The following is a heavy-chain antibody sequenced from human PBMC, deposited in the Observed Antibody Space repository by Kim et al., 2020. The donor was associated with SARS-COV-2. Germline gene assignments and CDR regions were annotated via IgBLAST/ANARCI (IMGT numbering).Heavy chain of an antibody. V-gene: IGHV4-59*13. Sequence: SETLSLTCTVSGGSISSYYWSWIRQPPGKGLEWIGYIYYSGSTNYNPSLKSRVTISVDTSKNQFSLKLSSVTAADTAVYYCARETGYSYGYDYWGQGTLVTVSS. D-gene: IGHD5-18*01. CDR2: IYYSGST. J-gene: IGHJ4*02. CDR3: ARETGYSYGYDY. CDR1: GGSISSYY.